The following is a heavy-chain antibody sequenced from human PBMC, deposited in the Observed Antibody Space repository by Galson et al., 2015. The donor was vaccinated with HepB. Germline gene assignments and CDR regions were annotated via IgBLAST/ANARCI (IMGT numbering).Heavy chain of an antibody. J-gene: IGHJ6*02. CDR2: ISSSSSYI. CDR1: GFTFSSYS. D-gene: IGHD3-22*01. V-gene: IGHV3-21*01. Sequence: SLRLSCAASGFTFSSYSMNWARQAPGKGLEWVSSISSSSSYIYYADSVKGRFTISRDNAKNSLYLQMNSLRAEDTAVYYCARGRVRGITMIVVLDYYYGMDVWGQGTTVTVSS. CDR3: ARGRVRGITMIVVLDYYYGMDV.